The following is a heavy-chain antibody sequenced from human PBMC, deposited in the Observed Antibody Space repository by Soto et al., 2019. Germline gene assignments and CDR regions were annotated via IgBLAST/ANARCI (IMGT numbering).Heavy chain of an antibody. D-gene: IGHD6-19*01. V-gene: IGHV3-30-3*01. CDR1: GFTFSSYA. CDR2: ISYDGSNK. CDR3: ARDALIAVAGTGDY. J-gene: IGHJ4*02. Sequence: QVQLVESGGGVVQPGRSLRLSCAASGFTFSSYAMHWVRQAPGKGLEWVAVISYDGSNKYYADSVKGRFTISRDNSKNTLYLQMNSLRAEDTAVYYCARDALIAVAGTGDYWGQGTLVTVSS.